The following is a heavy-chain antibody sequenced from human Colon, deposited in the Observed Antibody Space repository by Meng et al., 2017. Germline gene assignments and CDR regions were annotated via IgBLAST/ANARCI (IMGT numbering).Heavy chain of an antibody. D-gene: IGHD6-19*01. V-gene: IGHV4-39*01. J-gene: IGHJ5*02. CDR1: GGSISTSGSY. CDR3: VRSSGWVRTGFDP. CDR2: IGHSGFT. Sequence: QPQLQESGPGLGKPSEALSLTCSVSGGSISTSGSYWGWVRQPPGKGLEWIGSIGHSGFTYYTPSLKSRITVSIDTSKNQFSLRLASVTAADTAVYYCVRSSGWVRTGFDPWGQGTLVTVSS.